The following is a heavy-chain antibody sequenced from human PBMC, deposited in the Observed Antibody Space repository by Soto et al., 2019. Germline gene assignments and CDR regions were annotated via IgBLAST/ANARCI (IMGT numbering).Heavy chain of an antibody. J-gene: IGHJ6*02. Sequence: QVQLVQSGAEVKKPGSSVKVSCKASGGTFSSYAISWVRQAPGQGLEWMGGIIPIFGTANYAQKFQGRVTITAEESTSTAYMELSSLRSEDTAVYYCARGGYYDYVWGSYRYPYYYYYGMDVWGQGTTVTVSS. D-gene: IGHD3-16*02. V-gene: IGHV1-69*01. CDR2: IIPIFGTA. CDR3: ARGGYYDYVWGSYRYPYYYYYGMDV. CDR1: GGTFSSYA.